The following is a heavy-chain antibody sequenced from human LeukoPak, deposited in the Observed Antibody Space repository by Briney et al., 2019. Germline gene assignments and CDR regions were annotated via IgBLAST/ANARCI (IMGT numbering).Heavy chain of an antibody. Sequence: PSETLSLTCTVSGGSISSYHWGWIRQPAGKGLEWIGRIYTSGSTNYNPSLKSRVTMSVDTSKNQFSLKLSSVTAADTAVYYCARDGLYSYGYSYFDYWGQGTLVTVSS. J-gene: IGHJ4*02. CDR3: ARDGLYSYGYSYFDY. CDR1: GGSISSYH. D-gene: IGHD5-18*01. CDR2: IYTSGST. V-gene: IGHV4-4*07.